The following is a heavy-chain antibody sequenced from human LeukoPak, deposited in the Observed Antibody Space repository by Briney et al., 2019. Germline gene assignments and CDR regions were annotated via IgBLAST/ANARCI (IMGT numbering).Heavy chain of an antibody. V-gene: IGHV1-46*01. J-gene: IGHJ3*02. Sequence: ASVKVSCKASGYTFTSYYMHWVRQAPGQGLEWMGIINPTTGDTTYAQKFQGRLTMTRDMSTSTVYMELSSLTSEDTAVFYCARYGFSTVWQGGWHAFDIWGQGTVVTVSS. CDR2: INPTTGDT. CDR3: ARYGFSTVWQGGWHAFDI. CDR1: GYTFTSYY. D-gene: IGHD6-13*01.